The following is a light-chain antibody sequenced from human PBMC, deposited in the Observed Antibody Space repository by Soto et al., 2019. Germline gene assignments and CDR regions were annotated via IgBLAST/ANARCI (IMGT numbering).Light chain of an antibody. CDR3: SSYTSSSTRV. Sequence: SVLTQPASVSGSPGQSITISCTGTSSDVGGYNYVSCYQQHPGKAPKLMIYEVSNRPSGVSNRFSGSKSGSTASLTISGLQAEDEADYYCSSYTSSSTRVFGGGTQLTGL. CDR1: SSDVGGYNY. V-gene: IGLV2-14*01. J-gene: IGLJ3*02. CDR2: EVS.